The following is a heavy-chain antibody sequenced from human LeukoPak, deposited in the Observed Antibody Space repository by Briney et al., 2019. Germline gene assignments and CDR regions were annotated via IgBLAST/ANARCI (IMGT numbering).Heavy chain of an antibody. Sequence: ASVKVSCKASGYTFTSYDINRVRQATGHGLEWRGWMNPNSGNTGYAQKFKGRVTMTRNTSISTAYMELSRLRSEDTAVYYCAMSKRRVFDYYGMDVWCQGTTVIVSS. J-gene: IGHJ6*02. CDR1: GYTFTSYD. CDR2: MNPNSGNT. CDR3: AMSKRRVFDYYGMDV. D-gene: IGHD3-3*01. V-gene: IGHV1-8*01.